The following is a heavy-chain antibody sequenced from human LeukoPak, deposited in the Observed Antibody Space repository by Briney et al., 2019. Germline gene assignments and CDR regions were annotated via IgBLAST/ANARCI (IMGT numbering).Heavy chain of an antibody. J-gene: IGHJ4*02. Sequence: PGGSLRLSCAASGFTYSSNGMHWVRQAPGKGLEWVAVISYDGSNKYYADSVKGRFTISRDNSKNTLYLQMNSLRAEDTAVYYCSTTVTTLFSYWGQGTLVTVSS. D-gene: IGHD4-17*01. CDR1: GFTYSSNG. CDR3: STTVTTLFSY. V-gene: IGHV3-30*03. CDR2: ISYDGSNK.